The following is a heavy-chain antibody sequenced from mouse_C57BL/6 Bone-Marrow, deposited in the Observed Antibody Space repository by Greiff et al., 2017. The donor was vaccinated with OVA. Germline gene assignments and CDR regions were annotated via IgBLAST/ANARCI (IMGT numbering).Heavy chain of an antibody. D-gene: IGHD2-4*01. V-gene: IGHV1-82*01. CDR1: GYAFSSSW. Sequence: VKLQESGPELVKPGASVKISCKASGYAFSSSWMNWVKQRPGKGLEWIGRIYPGDGDTNYNGKFKGKATLTADKSSSTAYMQLSSLTSEDSAVYFCARSRIYYDYDGVDYWGQGTTLTVSS. J-gene: IGHJ2*01. CDR3: ARSRIYYDYDGVDY. CDR2: IYPGDGDT.